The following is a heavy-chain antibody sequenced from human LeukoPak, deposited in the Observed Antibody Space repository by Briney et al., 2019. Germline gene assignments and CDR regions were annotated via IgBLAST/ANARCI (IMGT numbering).Heavy chain of an antibody. Sequence: TGGSLRLSCAASGLNVSSNYMSWVRQAPGKGLEWVSVIYSGASTNYADSVKGRVTISRDNSKNTLYLQMNSLRAEDTAVYYCARTVGYGDYHWFDPWGQGTLVTVSS. CDR3: ARTVGYGDYHWFDP. D-gene: IGHD4-17*01. CDR1: GLNVSSNY. J-gene: IGHJ5*02. CDR2: IYSGAST. V-gene: IGHV3-53*01.